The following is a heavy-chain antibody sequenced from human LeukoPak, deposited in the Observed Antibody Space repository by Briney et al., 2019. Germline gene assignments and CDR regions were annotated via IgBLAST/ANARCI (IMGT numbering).Heavy chain of an antibody. CDR2: ISYDGSDK. CDR3: AELGITMIGGV. V-gene: IGHV3-30*18. CDR1: RFTFSNYV. J-gene: IGHJ6*04. D-gene: IGHD3-10*02. Sequence: SGGSLRLSCAASRFTFSNYVMHWVRQAPGKGLEWVAVISYDGSDKYYADSVKGRFTISRDNSKNTLYLQMNSLRAEDTAVYYCAELGITMIGGVWGKGTTVTISS.